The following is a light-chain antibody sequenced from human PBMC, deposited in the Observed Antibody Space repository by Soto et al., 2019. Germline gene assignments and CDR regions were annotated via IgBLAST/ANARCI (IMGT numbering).Light chain of an antibody. J-gene: IGKJ4*01. V-gene: IGKV3-20*01. CDR2: GAS. CDR1: QSVSKNN. Sequence: EIVLTQSPGTLSLSPGERATLSCRASQSVSKNNHYLAWYQQKLGQAPRLLIYGASTRATGIPDRFSGSGSGTDFTLTISRLEPEDFAVYYCQQYITSPLTFGGGTKLEIK. CDR3: QQYITSPLT.